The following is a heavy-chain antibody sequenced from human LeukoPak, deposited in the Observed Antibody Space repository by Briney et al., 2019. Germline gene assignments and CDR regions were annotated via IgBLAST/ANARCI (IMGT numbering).Heavy chain of an antibody. CDR3: ARVRSGRYGFDC. CDR1: GFTFSDYF. J-gene: IGHJ4*02. CDR2: ISSSSSYT. Sequence: GGSLRLSCAASGFTFSDYFMSWIRQAPGKGLEWISYISSSSSYTNYADSVKGRFTISRDNAKNSLYLQMNSLRAEDTAVYYCARVRSGRYGFDCWGQGTLVTVSS. V-gene: IGHV3-11*05. D-gene: IGHD1-26*01.